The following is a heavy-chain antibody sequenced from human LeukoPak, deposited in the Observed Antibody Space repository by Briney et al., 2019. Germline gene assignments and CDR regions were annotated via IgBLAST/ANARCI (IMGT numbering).Heavy chain of an antibody. V-gene: IGHV3-23*01. CDR1: GFTFSSSA. CDR2: ISGSGSGGST. J-gene: IGHJ4*02. CDR3: AKSGYNRFDF. D-gene: IGHD5-24*01. Sequence: GGSLRLSCAASGFTFSSSAMSWVRQAPGKGLEWVSSISGSGSGGSTYYADSVKGRFTISRDNSKNTLYLQMNSLRAEDTAVYYCAKSGYNRFDFWGQGTLVTVSS.